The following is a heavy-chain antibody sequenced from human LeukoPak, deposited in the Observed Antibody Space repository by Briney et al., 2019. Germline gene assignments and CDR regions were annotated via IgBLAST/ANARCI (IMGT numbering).Heavy chain of an antibody. CDR2: FSGSGGST. J-gene: IGHJ3*02. CDR3: TRAWTYLHAFDI. Sequence: PGGSLRLSCAASGFTFSSYAMSWVRQAPGKGLEWVSAFSGSGGSTYYADSVKGRFTISRDNSKNTLYLQMNSLRAEDTAVYYCTRAWTYLHAFDIWGQGTVVTVSS. V-gene: IGHV3-23*01. D-gene: IGHD1-7*01. CDR1: GFTFSSYA.